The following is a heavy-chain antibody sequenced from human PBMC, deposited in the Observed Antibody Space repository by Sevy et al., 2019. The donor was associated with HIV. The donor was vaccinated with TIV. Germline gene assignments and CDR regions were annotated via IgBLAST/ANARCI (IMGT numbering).Heavy chain of an antibody. J-gene: IGHJ6*02. CDR2: FYYSGRT. Sequence: LTCTVSGGSISGYYWSWIRQPPGKGLEWIGYFYYSGRTNYNPSLKSRVTISVDTSKNQFSLKLSSVTAADTAVYYCATCSPDYYYGMDVWGQGTTVTVSS. D-gene: IGHD2-15*01. CDR1: GGSISGYY. CDR3: ATCSPDYYYGMDV. V-gene: IGHV4-59*03.